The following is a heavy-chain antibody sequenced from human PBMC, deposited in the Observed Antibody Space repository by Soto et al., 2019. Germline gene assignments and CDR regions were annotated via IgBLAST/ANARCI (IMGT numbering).Heavy chain of an antibody. V-gene: IGHV3-48*02. J-gene: IGHJ4*02. CDR2: INGRDGAI. CDR3: ARDHLWAFDY. D-gene: IGHD3-3*02. CDR1: GFSFSVYS. Sequence: PGGSLRLSCAASGFSFSVYSMNCVRQAPGKGLEWVSYINGRDGAINYVDSVKGRFTISIDNAKNSLYLQMNSLRDEDTAVYFCARDHLWAFDYWGQGVLVTVSS.